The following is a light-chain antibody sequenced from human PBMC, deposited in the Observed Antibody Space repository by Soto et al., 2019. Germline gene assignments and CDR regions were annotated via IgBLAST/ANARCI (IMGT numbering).Light chain of an antibody. V-gene: IGLV2-8*01. CDR1: SSDVGGYNY. J-gene: IGLJ1*01. CDR3: SSYAGSNTFV. CDR2: EVS. Sequence: QSALTQPPSASGSPGQSVTISCTGTSSDVGGYNYVSWYQQHPGKAPKLMIYEVSERPSGVPDRFSGSKSSNTASLTVSGLQAEDEADYYCSSYAGSNTFVFGTGTKVT.